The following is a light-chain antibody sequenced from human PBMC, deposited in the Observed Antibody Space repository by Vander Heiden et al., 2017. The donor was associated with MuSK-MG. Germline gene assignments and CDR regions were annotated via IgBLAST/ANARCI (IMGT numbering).Light chain of an antibody. V-gene: IGKV1-5*03. Sequence: DIEMTQSPSTLSASVGDRVTITCRASQSISSWLAWYQQKPGKAPKLLIYKASSLESGVPSRFSGSGSGTEFTLTISSLQPDDFATYCCQQYNSYSFGQGTKVEIK. CDR2: KAS. CDR3: QQYNSYS. J-gene: IGKJ1*01. CDR1: QSISSW.